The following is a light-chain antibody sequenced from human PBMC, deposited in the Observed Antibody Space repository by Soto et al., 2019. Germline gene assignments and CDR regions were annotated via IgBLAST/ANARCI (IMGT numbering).Light chain of an antibody. CDR3: QQRSNWPWT. J-gene: IGKJ1*01. Sequence: EIVLTQSPATLSLSPGERATLSCRASQSVRSNLAWYQQKPGQAPRLLIYDASNRATGIPGRFSGSGSGTDFTLPITNLEPDDFAVYYCQQRSNWPWTFGQGAKVEIQ. V-gene: IGKV3-11*01. CDR2: DAS. CDR1: QSVRSN.